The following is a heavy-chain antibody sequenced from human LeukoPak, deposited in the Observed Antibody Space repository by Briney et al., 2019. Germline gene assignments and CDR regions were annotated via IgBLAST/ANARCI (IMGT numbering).Heavy chain of an antibody. D-gene: IGHD3-22*01. CDR3: AREGKGDSGHYYTWN. Sequence: PGGSLRLSCAASGFTFSSYSMNWVRQPPGQGLEWLGYIYYSGITNYNPSLKSRVTISVDTSKNQFSLKLSSVTAADTAVYYCAREGKGDSGHYYTWNWGQGTLVAVSS. J-gene: IGHJ4*02. CDR2: IYYSGIT. V-gene: IGHV4-59*01. CDR1: GFTFSSYS.